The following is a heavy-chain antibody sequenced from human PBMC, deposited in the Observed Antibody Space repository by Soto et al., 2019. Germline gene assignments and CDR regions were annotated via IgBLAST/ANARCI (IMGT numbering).Heavy chain of an antibody. J-gene: IGHJ6*02. CDR2: ISGSGGST. CDR1: GFTFSSYA. D-gene: IGHD6-6*01. CDR3: AKGEGEAARPDYYYGMDV. Sequence: GGSLRLSCAASGFTFSSYAMSWVRQAPGKGLEWVSAISGSGGSTYYADSVKGRFTISRDNSKNTLYLQMNSLRAEDTAVYYCAKGEGEAARPDYYYGMDVWGQGTTVTVSS. V-gene: IGHV3-23*01.